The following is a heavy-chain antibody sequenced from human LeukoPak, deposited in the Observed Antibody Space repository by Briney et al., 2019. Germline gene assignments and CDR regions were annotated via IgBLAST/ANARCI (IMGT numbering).Heavy chain of an antibody. CDR1: GGSFSGYY. CDR2: INHSGST. D-gene: IGHD2-15*01. Sequence: SETLSLTCAVSGGSFSGYYWSWIRQPPGKGLEWIGEINHSGSTNYNPSLKSRVTISVDTSKNQFSLKLSSVTAADTAVYYCARPPVCSGGSCYWAYFQHWGQGTLVTVSS. V-gene: IGHV4-34*01. CDR3: ARPPVCSGGSCYWAYFQH. J-gene: IGHJ1*01.